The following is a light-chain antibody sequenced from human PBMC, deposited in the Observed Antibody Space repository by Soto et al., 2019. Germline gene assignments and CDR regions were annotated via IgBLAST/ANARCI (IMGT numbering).Light chain of an antibody. CDR1: QSVSSN. CDR3: QQYGSSPWA. V-gene: IGKV3-20*01. J-gene: IGKJ1*01. CDR2: GAS. Sequence: TQTQATLSGSPGERATLSCRASQSVSSNLAWYQQKPGQAPRLLIYGASNRATGIPDRFSGSGSGTDFTLTISRLEPEDCALYYCQQYGSSPWAFGQGTKVDIK.